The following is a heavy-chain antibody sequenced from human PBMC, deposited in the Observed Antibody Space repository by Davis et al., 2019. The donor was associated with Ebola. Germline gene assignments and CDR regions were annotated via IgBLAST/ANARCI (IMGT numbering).Heavy chain of an antibody. CDR1: GYSFTSYW. D-gene: IGHD5-12*01. CDR3: ARSDIVATIPYYYYGMDV. Sequence: GGPLRLSCKGSGYSFTSYWIGWVRQMPGKGLEWMGIIYPGDSDTRYSPSFQGQVTISADKSISTAYLQWSSLKASDTAMYYCARSDIVATIPYYYYGMDVWGQGTTVTVSS. J-gene: IGHJ6*02. CDR2: IYPGDSDT. V-gene: IGHV5-51*01.